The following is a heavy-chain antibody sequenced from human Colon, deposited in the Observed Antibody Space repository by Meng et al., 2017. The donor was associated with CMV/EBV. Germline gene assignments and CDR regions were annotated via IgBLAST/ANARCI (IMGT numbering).Heavy chain of an antibody. CDR3: ARLDRGFSHGYGVFDS. Sequence: SETLSLTCSVSGGSTNSFYWTWIRQPPGKGLEWIGHFSYSGSTDYNPSLKSRVIISGDTATNQFSLTLSSVTSADTAVYYCARLDRGFSHGYGVFDSWGQGTLVTVSS. CDR1: GGSTNSFY. D-gene: IGHD5-18*01. V-gene: IGHV4-59*01. J-gene: IGHJ4*02. CDR2: FSYSGST.